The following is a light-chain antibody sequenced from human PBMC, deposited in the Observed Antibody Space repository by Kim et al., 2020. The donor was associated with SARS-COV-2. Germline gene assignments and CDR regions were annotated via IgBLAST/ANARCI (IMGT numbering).Light chain of an antibody. Sequence: EIVLTQSPDTLSLSPGERVTLSCRASQTVGNNYLAWYQQKPGQAPRLLIYAASNRVTGIPDRFSGSGSGTYFTLTISRLEPEDFAVYHCQQYASPLYTFGQGTKLEI. CDR1: QTVGNNY. CDR3: QQYASPLYT. J-gene: IGKJ2*01. V-gene: IGKV3-20*01. CDR2: AAS.